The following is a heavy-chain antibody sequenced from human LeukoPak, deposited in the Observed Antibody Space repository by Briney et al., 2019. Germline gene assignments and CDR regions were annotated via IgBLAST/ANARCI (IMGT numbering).Heavy chain of an antibody. D-gene: IGHD3-10*01. CDR2: INPNSGGT. Sequence: WASVKVSCKASGYTFTGYYMHWVRQAPGQGLEWMGWINPNSGGTNYAQKFQGRVTMTRDTSISTAYMELSRLRSDDTAVYYCARTRITMVRGVIGEYNWFDPWGQGTLVTVSS. V-gene: IGHV1-2*02. CDR1: GYTFTGYY. J-gene: IGHJ5*02. CDR3: ARTRITMVRGVIGEYNWFDP.